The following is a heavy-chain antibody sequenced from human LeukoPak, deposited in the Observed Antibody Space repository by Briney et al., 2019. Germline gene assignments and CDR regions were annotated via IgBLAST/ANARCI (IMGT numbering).Heavy chain of an antibody. V-gene: IGHV3-33*01. CDR1: GFTFSSYG. CDR3: ARDVIQPWLLFDY. D-gene: IGHD5-18*01. CDR2: IWYDGSNK. J-gene: IGHJ4*02. Sequence: QPGRSLRLSCAASGFTFSSYGMHWVRQAPGKGLEWVAVIWYDGSNKYYADSVKGRFTISRDNSKNTLYLQMNSLRAEDTAVYYCARDVIQPWLLFDYWGQGTLVTVSS.